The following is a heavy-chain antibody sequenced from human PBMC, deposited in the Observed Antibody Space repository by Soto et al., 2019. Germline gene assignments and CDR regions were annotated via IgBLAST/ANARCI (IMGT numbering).Heavy chain of an antibody. CDR3: AGSGYYDYIWGSYQPYYYYYMDV. V-gene: IGHV4-39*07. Sequence: PSETLSLTCTVSGGSISSSSYYWGWIRQPPGKGQERIGSIYYSGSTYYNPSLKSRVTISVDTSKNQFSLKLRSVTAADTAVYYCAGSGYYDYIWGSYQPYYYYYMDVWGKGTTVTVSS. D-gene: IGHD3-16*02. J-gene: IGHJ6*03. CDR1: GGSISSSSYY. CDR2: IYYSGST.